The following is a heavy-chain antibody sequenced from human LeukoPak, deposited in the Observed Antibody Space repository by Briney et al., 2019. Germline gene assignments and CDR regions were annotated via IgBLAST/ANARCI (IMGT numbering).Heavy chain of an antibody. D-gene: IGHD3-10*01. CDR3: ARSRGSPGYMDV. CDR1: GGSISSGPYY. J-gene: IGHJ6*03. V-gene: IGHV4-39*01. CDR2: IYYSGTT. Sequence: SKTLSLTCTVSGGSISSGPYYWGWIRQPPGKGLEWIGSIYYSGTTFYMPSLKSRVTISVDTSKNQFSLRLTSVTAADTAVYYCARSRGSPGYMDVWGKGTTVTVSS.